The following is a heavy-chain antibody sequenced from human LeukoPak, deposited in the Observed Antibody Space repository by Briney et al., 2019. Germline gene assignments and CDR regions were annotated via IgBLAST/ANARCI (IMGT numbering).Heavy chain of an antibody. CDR2: IYYSGST. CDR1: GGSISSSSYY. CDR3: AREIRQWLVPYYFDY. V-gene: IGHV4-39*07. D-gene: IGHD6-19*01. J-gene: IGHJ4*02. Sequence: PSETLSLTCTVSGGSISSSSYYWGWIRQPPGKGLEWIGSIYYSGSTYYNPSLKSRVTISVDTSKNQFSLKLSSVTAADTAVYYCAREIRQWLVPYYFDYWGQGTLVTVSS.